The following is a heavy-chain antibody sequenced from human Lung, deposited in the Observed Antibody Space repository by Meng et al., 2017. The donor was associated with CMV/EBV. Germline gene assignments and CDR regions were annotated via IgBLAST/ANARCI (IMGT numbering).Heavy chain of an antibody. CDR3: ASAISEIAARRVLDY. D-gene: IGHD6-6*01. J-gene: IGHJ4*02. CDR2: ISYDGSNK. Sequence: GESXKISCAASGFTFSSYAMHWVRQAPGKGLEWVAVISYDGSNKYYADSVKGRFTISRDNSKNTLYLQMNSLRAEDTAVYYCASAISEIAARRVLDYWGQGTLVTVSS. V-gene: IGHV3-30*04. CDR1: GFTFSSYA.